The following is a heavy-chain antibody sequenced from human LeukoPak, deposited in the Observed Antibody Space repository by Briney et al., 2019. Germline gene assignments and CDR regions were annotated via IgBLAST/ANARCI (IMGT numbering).Heavy chain of an antibody. Sequence: VASVKVSCKSSGFSFTGYYMHWVRQAPGQGPEWMGWMNCNSGGTNYAQKFRGRVSMTRDTSISTAYMELSGLGPDDTAVYYCATSSGYRTSRGAFDIWGQGTMVTISS. D-gene: IGHD2-2*02. CDR1: GFSFTGYY. CDR3: ATSSGYRTSRGAFDI. V-gene: IGHV1-2*02. CDR2: MNCNSGGT. J-gene: IGHJ3*02.